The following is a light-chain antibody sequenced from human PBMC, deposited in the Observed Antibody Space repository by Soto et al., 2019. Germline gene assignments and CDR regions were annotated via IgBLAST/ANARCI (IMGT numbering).Light chain of an antibody. CDR1: QSVSSSY. J-gene: IGKJ1*01. Sequence: DIVLTQSPGTLSLSPGERATLSCRASQSVSSSYLAWYQQKPGQAPRLLIYGASGRATGIPDRFSGSGSGTDFTLTISRLEPEDFAVYYCQQYGSLSWTFGQGTKVDIK. CDR2: GAS. V-gene: IGKV3-20*01. CDR3: QQYGSLSWT.